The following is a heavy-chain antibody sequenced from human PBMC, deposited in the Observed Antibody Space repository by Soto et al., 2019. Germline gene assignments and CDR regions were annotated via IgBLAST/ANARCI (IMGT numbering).Heavy chain of an antibody. CDR3: ARIGLAARLYYYGMDV. CDR2: IWYDGSNK. V-gene: IGHV3-33*01. D-gene: IGHD6-6*01. Sequence: QVQLVESGGGVVQPGRSLRLSCAASGFTFSSYGMHWVRQAPGKGLEWVAVIWYDGSNKYYADSVKGRFTISRDNSKNTLYLQMNSLRAEDTAVYYCARIGLAARLYYYGMDVWGQGTTVTVSS. J-gene: IGHJ6*02. CDR1: GFTFSSYG.